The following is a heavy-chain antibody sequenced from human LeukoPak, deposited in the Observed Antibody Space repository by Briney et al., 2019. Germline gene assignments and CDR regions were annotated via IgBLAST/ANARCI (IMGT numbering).Heavy chain of an antibody. V-gene: IGHV3-23*01. CDR3: AKDDVGYCSGGSCYFDY. Sequence: PGGSLRLSCAAPGFTFSSYAMSWVRQAPGKGLEWVSAISGSGGSTYYADSVKGRFTISRDNSKNTLYLQMNSLRAEDTAVYYCAKDDVGYCSGGSCYFDYWGQGTLVTVSS. J-gene: IGHJ4*02. CDR1: GFTFSSYA. D-gene: IGHD2-15*01. CDR2: ISGSGGST.